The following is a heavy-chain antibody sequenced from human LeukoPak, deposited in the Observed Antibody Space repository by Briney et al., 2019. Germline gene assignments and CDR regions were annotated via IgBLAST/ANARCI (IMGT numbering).Heavy chain of an antibody. V-gene: IGHV4-34*01. CDR2: INHSGST. D-gene: IGHD6-13*01. CDR1: GGSFSGYY. Sequence: SETLSLTCAVYGGSFSGYYWSWIRQPPGKGLEWIGEINHSGSTNYNPSLKSRVTISVDTSKNQFSLKLSSVTAADTAVYYCARERRSPYAYYYYYYMDVWGKGTTVTVSS. CDR3: ARERRSPYAYYYYYYMDV. J-gene: IGHJ6*03.